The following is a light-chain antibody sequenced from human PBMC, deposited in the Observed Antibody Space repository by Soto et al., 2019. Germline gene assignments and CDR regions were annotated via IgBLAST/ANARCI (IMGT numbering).Light chain of an antibody. J-gene: IGKJ2*01. Sequence: EIVLTQSPGTLSLSPGERATLSCRASQSVSTRYLAWYRQKPGQAPRLLIYGASSRATGIPDRFSGSGSGTDFTLSISRLEPEDSAVYYCQQHGSSPRYTFGQGTKLEIK. CDR3: QQHGSSPRYT. CDR1: QSVSTRY. V-gene: IGKV3-20*01. CDR2: GAS.